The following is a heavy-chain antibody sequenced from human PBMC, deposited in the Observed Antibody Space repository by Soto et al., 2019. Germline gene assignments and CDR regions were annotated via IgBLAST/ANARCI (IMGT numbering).Heavy chain of an antibody. J-gene: IGHJ4*02. CDR3: ASQQDFFYFDY. CDR1: GGSISSYY. V-gene: IGHV4-59*01. Sequence: SETLSLTCTVSGGSISSYYWSWIRQPPGKGPEWIGYIYYSGSTNYNPSLKSRVTISVDTSKNQFSLKLSSVTAADTAVYYCASQQDFFYFDYWGQGTLVTVSS. CDR2: IYYSGST.